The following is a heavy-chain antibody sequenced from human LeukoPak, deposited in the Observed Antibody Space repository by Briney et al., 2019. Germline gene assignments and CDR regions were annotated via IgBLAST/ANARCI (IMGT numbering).Heavy chain of an antibody. CDR1: GGSISSYY. Sequence: PSETLSLTCTVSGGSISSYYWSWIRQPPGKGLEWIGYTYYSGSTNYNPSLKSRVTISVDTSKNQFSLKLSSVTAADTAVYYCAGSMVRELGNYMDVWGKGTTVTISS. D-gene: IGHD3-10*01. CDR3: AGSMVRELGNYMDV. V-gene: IGHV4-59*01. CDR2: TYYSGST. J-gene: IGHJ6*03.